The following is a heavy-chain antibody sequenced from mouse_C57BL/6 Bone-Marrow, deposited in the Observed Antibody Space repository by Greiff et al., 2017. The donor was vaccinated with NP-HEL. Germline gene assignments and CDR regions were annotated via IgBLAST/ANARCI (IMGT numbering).Heavy chain of an antibody. CDR1: GFNIKDDY. V-gene: IGHV14-4*01. CDR3: TVYGNYGFDY. Sequence: VQLQQSGAELVRPGASVKLSCTASGFNIKDDYMHWVKQRPEQGLEWIGWIDPENGDTEYASKFQGKATITADTSSNTAYLQLSSLTSEDTAVYYCTVYGNYGFDYWGQGTTLTVSS. CDR2: IDPENGDT. D-gene: IGHD2-1*01. J-gene: IGHJ2*01.